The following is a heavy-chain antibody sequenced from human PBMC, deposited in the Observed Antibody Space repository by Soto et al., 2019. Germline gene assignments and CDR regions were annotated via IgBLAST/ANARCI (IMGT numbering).Heavy chain of an antibody. J-gene: IGHJ5*02. CDR3: ARSVDP. V-gene: IGHV4-31*03. Sequence: QVQLQESGPGLVKPSQTLSLTCTVSGGSISSGGYYWSWIRQHPGKGLEWIGYIVYSGTTYYNPSLKRRVTLSVDTSKHQFSLKRSSVTAADTAVYYGARSVDPWGQGTLVTVSS. CDR1: GGSISSGGYY. CDR2: IVYSGTT.